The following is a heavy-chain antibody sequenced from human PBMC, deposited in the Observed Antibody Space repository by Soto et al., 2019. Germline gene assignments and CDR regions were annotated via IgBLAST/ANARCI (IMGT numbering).Heavy chain of an antibody. CDR2: FDPEDGET. V-gene: IGHV1-24*01. J-gene: IGHJ6*03. D-gene: IGHD2-2*01. CDR1: GYTLTELS. Sequence: ASVKVSCKVSGYTLTELSMHWVRQAPGKGLEWMGGFDPEDGETIYAQKFQGRVTMTEDTSTDTAYMELSSLRSEDTAVYYCATTYCSSTSCSHSNYYYYMDVWGKGTTVTVSS. CDR3: ATTYCSSTSCSHSNYYYYMDV.